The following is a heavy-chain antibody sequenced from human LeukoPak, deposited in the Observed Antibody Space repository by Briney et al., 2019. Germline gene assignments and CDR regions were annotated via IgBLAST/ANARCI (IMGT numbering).Heavy chain of an antibody. CDR3: AGDHLVPAAMWFGGNWFDP. CDR1: GYTFTSYG. CDR2: ISAYNGNT. V-gene: IGHV1-18*04. D-gene: IGHD2-2*01. Sequence: ASVKVSCKASGYTFTSYGISWVRQAPGQGLEWMGWISAYNGNTNYAQKLQGRVTMTTDASTSTAYMELRSLRSDDTAVYYCAGDHLVPAAMWFGGNWFDPWGQGTLVTASS. J-gene: IGHJ5*02.